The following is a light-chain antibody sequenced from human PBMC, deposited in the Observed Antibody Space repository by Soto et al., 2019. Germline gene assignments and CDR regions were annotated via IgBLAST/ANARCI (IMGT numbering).Light chain of an antibody. Sequence: QAVVTQPPSVSGAPGQRVTISCTGSSSNIGAGYDVHWYQQLPGTAPKLLIYGNSNRPSGVPDRFSGSKSGTSASLAITGLQAEDEADYYCQSYDSSPSGLVVVFGGGTKLTVL. CDR3: QSYDSSPSGLVVV. CDR1: SSNIGAGYD. V-gene: IGLV1-40*01. J-gene: IGLJ2*01. CDR2: GNS.